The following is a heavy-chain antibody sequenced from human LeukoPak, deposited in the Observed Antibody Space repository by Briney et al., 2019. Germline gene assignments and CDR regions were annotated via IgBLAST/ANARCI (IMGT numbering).Heavy chain of an antibody. CDR1: GFTFSSYS. CDR2: ISSSSSYI. CDR3: ARDGIMITLGGVIAFDY. V-gene: IGHV3-21*01. D-gene: IGHD3-16*02. Sequence: PGGSLRLSCAASGFTFSSYSMNWVRQAPGKGLEWVSSISSSSSYIYYADSVKGRFTISRDNAKNSLYLQMNSLRAEDTAVYYCARDGIMITLGGVIAFDYWGQGTLVTVSS. J-gene: IGHJ4*02.